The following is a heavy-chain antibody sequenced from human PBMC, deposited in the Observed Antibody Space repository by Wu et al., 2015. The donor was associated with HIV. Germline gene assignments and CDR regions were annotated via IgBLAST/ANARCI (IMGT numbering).Heavy chain of an antibody. D-gene: IGHD5-12*01. CDR1: GYTFIDYY. Sequence: QVQLVQSGAEVKNPGASVKVSCKASGYTFIDYYIHWMRQAPGQDLEWMGLIYPKSGDAIYAQNFQDRVTMTRDMSISTAYMDLRRLTSDDTALYFCARVVHIGYDYDSFDIWGQGTMVTVSS. CDR2: IYPKSGDA. V-gene: IGHV1-2*02. CDR3: ARVVHIGYDYDSFDI. J-gene: IGHJ3*02.